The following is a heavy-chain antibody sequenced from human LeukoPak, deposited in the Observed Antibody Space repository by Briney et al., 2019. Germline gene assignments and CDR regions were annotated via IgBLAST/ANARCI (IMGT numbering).Heavy chain of an antibody. CDR3: ARVSPLLWFGEFDY. D-gene: IGHD3-10*01. CDR2: IYYSGST. V-gene: IGHV4-59*01. CDR1: GGSISSYY. Sequence: SETLSLTCTVSGGSISSYYWSWIRQRPGEGLEWIGYIYYSGSTNYNPSLKSRVTISVDTSKNQFSLKLSSVTAADTAVYYCARVSPLLWFGEFDYWGQGTLVTVSS. J-gene: IGHJ4*02.